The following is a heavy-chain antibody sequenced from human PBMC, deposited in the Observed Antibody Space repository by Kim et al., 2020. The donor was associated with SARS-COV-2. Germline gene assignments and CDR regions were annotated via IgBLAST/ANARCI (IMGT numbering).Heavy chain of an antibody. D-gene: IGHD6-19*01. CDR3: ANWGIAVAGTQGYWFDP. J-gene: IGHJ5*02. Sequence: RKSRVTISVDKSKNQFSLKLSSVTAADTAVYYCANWGIAVAGTQGYWFDPWGQGTLVTVSS. V-gene: IGHV4-4*02.